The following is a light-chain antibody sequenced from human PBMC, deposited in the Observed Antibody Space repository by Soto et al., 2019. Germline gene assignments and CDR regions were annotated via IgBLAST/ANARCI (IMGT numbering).Light chain of an antibody. Sequence: QSPLTQPASVSGSPGQSITISCTGTISDVGGYDYVSWYQQHPGKAPKFMIYEVTNRPSGVSHRFSGSKSGNTASLTISGLQAEDEADYYCTSYTSSSTYVSGTGTKVTVL. CDR3: TSYTSSSTYV. J-gene: IGLJ1*01. CDR1: ISDVGGYDY. CDR2: EVT. V-gene: IGLV2-14*01.